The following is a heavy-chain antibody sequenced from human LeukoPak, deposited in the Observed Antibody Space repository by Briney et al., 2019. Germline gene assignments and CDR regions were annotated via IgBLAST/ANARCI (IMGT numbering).Heavy chain of an antibody. CDR3: ARRSGYHWGLFDH. Sequence: GASVKVSCKASGYTFTGYYMHWVRQAPGQGLEWMGWINPNSGGTNYAQKFQGRVTMTRDTSISTAYMELRSLRSDDTAVYYCARRSGYHWGLFDHWGQGTLVTVSS. CDR1: GYTFTGYY. D-gene: IGHD3-3*01. V-gene: IGHV1-2*02. CDR2: INPNSGGT. J-gene: IGHJ4*02.